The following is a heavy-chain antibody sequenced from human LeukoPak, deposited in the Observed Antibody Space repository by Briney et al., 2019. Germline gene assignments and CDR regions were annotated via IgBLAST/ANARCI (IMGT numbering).Heavy chain of an antibody. D-gene: IGHD3-3*01. CDR2: TYYSERT. Sequence: SETLSLTCTVSGGSIISGDYYWSWLRQPPGKGLEWIAYTYYSERTYYNPSLKSRVSISVDTSKNQFSLKLSSVTAADTAVYYCARVYDFWSGYSFGAFNIWGQGTKVTVSS. CDR3: ARVYDFWSGYSFGAFNI. V-gene: IGHV4-30-4*01. J-gene: IGHJ3*02. CDR1: GGSIISGDYY.